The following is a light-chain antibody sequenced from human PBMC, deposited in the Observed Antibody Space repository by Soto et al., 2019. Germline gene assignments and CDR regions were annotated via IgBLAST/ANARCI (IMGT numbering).Light chain of an antibody. J-gene: IGKJ4*01. V-gene: IGKV3-15*01. CDR1: QSVRSH. CDR3: QQYNNWPLN. Sequence: EIVRTQSPATLSLSPGDRATLSCRASQSVRSHLAWFQQKPGQPPRLLIFGESTRATGVTARFSGSGSGTEFTLIISSLQSEDFAVYFCQQYNNWPLNFGGGTTVDIK. CDR2: GES.